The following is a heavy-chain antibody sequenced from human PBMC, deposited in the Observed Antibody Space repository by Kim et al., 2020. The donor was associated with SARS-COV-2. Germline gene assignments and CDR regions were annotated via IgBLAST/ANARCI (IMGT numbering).Heavy chain of an antibody. V-gene: IGHV3-9*01. CDR1: GFTFDDYA. D-gene: IGHD3-3*01. CDR3: AKDICHVTMFGGGYYGMDV. CDR2: ISCNGGTI. Sequence: GGSLRLSCAASGFTFDDYAMHWVRQVPGKGLEWVSGISCNGGTIGYADSVKGRFTISRDNAKNSLYLQMNSLRAEDTAVYYCAKDICHVTMFGGGYYGMDVWGQGTTVTVSS. J-gene: IGHJ6*02.